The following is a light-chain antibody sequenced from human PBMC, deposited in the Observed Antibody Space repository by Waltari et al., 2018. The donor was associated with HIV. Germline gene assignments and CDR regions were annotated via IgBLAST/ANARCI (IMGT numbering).Light chain of an antibody. CDR2: DVD. CDR1: DTDFGLSNF. CDR3: ASFTGDNTVI. Sequence: AVTQPASVSGLPGQSTTISCTTADTDFGLSNFVSWYHQHSGKPPRLILYDVDSRASGVSDRFSGSMSGNTASLTISGLRAEDEGHYYCASFTGDNTVIFGGGTEVTVL. V-gene: IGLV2-14*03. J-gene: IGLJ2*01.